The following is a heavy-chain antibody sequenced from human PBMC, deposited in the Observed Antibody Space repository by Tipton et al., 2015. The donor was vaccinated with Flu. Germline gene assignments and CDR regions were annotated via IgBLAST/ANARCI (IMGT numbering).Heavy chain of an antibody. CDR1: YGSITIFY. CDR2: IHSSGRT. V-gene: IGHV4-59*01. CDR3: ARDIYEVGATKYFDN. J-gene: IGHJ4*02. D-gene: IGHD1-26*01. Sequence: TLSLTCSVSYGSITIFYWSWIRQSPDKGLEWIGQIHSSGRTYDNPAFRSRIAMSLDTSKNQFSLNLRSVTAADTAIYYCARDIYEVGATKYFDNWGQGTLVTVSS.